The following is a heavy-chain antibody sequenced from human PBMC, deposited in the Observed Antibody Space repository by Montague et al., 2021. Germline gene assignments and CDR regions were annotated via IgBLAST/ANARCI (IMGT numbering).Heavy chain of an antibody. J-gene: IGHJ3*02. V-gene: IGHV4-30-2*01. Sequence: TLSLTCAVSGGSISSSGYSWNWIRQPPGKGLEWIGYVYHNGDTYYKSSLKSRVTLSVDTSKNQFSLKLISVTAADTAVYYCVRGPDYGTTGGAFDIWGQGTTVAISS. CDR3: VRGPDYGTTGGAFDI. CDR2: VYHNGDT. CDR1: GGSISSSGYS. D-gene: IGHD4-17*01.